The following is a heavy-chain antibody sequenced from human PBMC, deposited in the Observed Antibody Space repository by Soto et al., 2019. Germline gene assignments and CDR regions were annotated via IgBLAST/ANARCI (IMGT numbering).Heavy chain of an antibody. CDR2: ISYDGSNK. D-gene: IGHD4-17*01. CDR3: AEDDYANYGYLGY. Sequence: QVQLVESGGGVVQPGRSLRLSCAASGFIFSSYGMHWVRQAPGKGLEWVAVISYDGSNKYYGDSVKGRFTISRDNSKNTLNLQMNSLRAEDTAVYYCAEDDYANYGYLGYWGHGTLVTVSS. V-gene: IGHV3-30*18. CDR1: GFIFSSYG. J-gene: IGHJ4*01.